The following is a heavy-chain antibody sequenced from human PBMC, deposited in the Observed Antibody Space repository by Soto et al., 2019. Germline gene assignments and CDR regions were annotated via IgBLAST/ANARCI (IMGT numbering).Heavy chain of an antibody. CDR2: IYYSGSS. J-gene: IGHJ4*02. D-gene: IGHD1-26*01. Sequence: SDTLSLTCTVSCGSISSGSYHWSWIRQHPGKGLEWIGNIYYSGSSYYNPSLKSRATISIDTSKDQFSLRLGSVTAADTAVYYCARVEGSSYYFRHDCWGRGTLVTVSS. CDR3: ARVEGSSYYFRHDC. CDR1: CGSISSGSYH. V-gene: IGHV4-31*03.